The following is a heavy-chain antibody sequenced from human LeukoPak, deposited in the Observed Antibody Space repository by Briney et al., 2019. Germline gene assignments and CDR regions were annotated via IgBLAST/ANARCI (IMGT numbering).Heavy chain of an antibody. D-gene: IGHD3-22*01. CDR1: GGSISSYY. CDR3: ARAGLGDSSGYYTPYFDY. CDR2: IYYSGST. J-gene: IGHJ4*02. Sequence: SEPLSLTCTVSGGSISSYYWSWIRQPPGKGLEWIGYIYYSGSTNYNPSLKSRVTISVDTSKNQFSLKLSSVTAADTAVYYCARAGLGDSSGYYTPYFDYWGQGTLVTVSS. V-gene: IGHV4-59*01.